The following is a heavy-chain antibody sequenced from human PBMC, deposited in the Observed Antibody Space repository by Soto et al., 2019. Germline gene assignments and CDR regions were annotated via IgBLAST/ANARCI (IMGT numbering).Heavy chain of an antibody. D-gene: IGHD2-2*01. V-gene: IGHV3-23*01. CDR2: ISGSGGST. CDR1: GCTFSSYA. CDR3: AKVGPMRAYYYYYMDV. Sequence: EVQLLESWRGLVQPGGSRRLSCAASGCTFSSYAMSWVRQAPGKGLEWASAISGSGGSTYYADSVKGRFTISRDNSKNTLYLQMNSLIAEDTAVYYCAKVGPMRAYYYYYMDVWGKGNTVTVS. J-gene: IGHJ6*03.